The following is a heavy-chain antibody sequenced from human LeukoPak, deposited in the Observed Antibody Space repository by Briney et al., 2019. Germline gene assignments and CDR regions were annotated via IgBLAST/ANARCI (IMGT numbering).Heavy chain of an antibody. CDR3: ARDYEQQLVDYFDY. CDR1: GFTFSNYA. CDR2: ISDSGRNT. Sequence: GGSLRLSCVASGFTFSNYAMSWVRQAPGKGLEWVSAISDSGRNTFYADSVKGRFTISRDNSKNTLYLQMNSLRAEDTAVYYCARDYEQQLVDYFDYWGQGTLVTVSS. D-gene: IGHD6-13*01. V-gene: IGHV3-23*01. J-gene: IGHJ4*02.